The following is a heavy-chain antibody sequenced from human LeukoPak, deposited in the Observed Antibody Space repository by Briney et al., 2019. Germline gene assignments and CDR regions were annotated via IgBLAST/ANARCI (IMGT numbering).Heavy chain of an antibody. V-gene: IGHV3-7*01. D-gene: IGHD3-22*01. J-gene: IGHJ4*02. Sequence: SGGSLRLSCAASGFTFSSYWMSWVRQAPGKGLEWVANIKQDGSEKYYVDSVKGRFTISRDNAKNSLYLQMNSLRAEDTAVYYXXXXXXXMGRTMIAPGARAFSYWGQGTLVTVSS. CDR2: IKQDGSEK. CDR3: XXXXXXMGRTMIAPGARAFSY. CDR1: GFTFSSYW.